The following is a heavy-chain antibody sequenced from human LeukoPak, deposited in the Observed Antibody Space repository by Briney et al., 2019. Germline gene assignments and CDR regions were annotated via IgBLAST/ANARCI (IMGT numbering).Heavy chain of an antibody. D-gene: IGHD6-13*01. Sequence: SETLSLTCTVSGGSISGYFWSWIRQPPGKGLEWIGYIYYSGSADYNPSLKSRVAISADMSKNQLSLKVNSVTAADTAVYYCARDPGDGVVAAAGFDLWGQGTLVAVSS. V-gene: IGHV4-59*01. J-gene: IGHJ4*02. CDR2: IYYSGSA. CDR3: ARDPGDGVVAAAGFDL. CDR1: GGSISGYF.